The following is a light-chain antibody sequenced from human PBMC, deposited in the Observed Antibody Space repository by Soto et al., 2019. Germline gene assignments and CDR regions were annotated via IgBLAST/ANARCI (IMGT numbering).Light chain of an antibody. Sequence: DIQLTQSPSFLSASVGDRVTITCLASQGISSSLAWYQQKPGKAPKLLIYDASTLQSGVPSRFSGSGSGTEFTLTISSLQPEDFATYYCQQLNTFPQTFGQGTKVEIK. CDR1: QGISSS. V-gene: IGKV1-9*01. CDR3: QQLNTFPQT. J-gene: IGKJ1*01. CDR2: DAS.